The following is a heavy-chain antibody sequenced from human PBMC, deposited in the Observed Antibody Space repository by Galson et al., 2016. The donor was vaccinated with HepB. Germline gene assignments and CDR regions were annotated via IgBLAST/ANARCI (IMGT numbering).Heavy chain of an antibody. CDR3: ARGRGWVQYSFGPLDN. V-gene: IGHV3-23*01. CDR2: VGGSGYRT. CDR1: GFTFRSYA. D-gene: IGHD5-18*01. J-gene: IGHJ4*02. Sequence: SLRLSCAASGFTFRSYAMSWVRQAPGKGLEWVSAVGGSGYRTYYAESVRGRFTISRDNSKNIVHLQVNSLRAEDTAVYYCARGRGWVQYSFGPLDNWGQGTL.